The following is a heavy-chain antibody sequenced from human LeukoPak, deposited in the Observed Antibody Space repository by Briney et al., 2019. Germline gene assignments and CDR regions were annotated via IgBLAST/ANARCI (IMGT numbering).Heavy chain of an antibody. Sequence: AGGCLRLSCAAAGFTVNIAWMSWVRQAPGKWLKLVVLIISKAGGGTPHYAAPVKGRFTISRDNSKNTMYLQMNSLKTEDTAMYYCTTDLPSLGAEEFDYWGQGTLVTVSS. CDR3: TTDLPSLGAEEFDY. D-gene: IGHD3-16*01. CDR1: GFTVNIAW. CDR2: IISKAGGGTP. J-gene: IGHJ4*02. V-gene: IGHV3-15*01.